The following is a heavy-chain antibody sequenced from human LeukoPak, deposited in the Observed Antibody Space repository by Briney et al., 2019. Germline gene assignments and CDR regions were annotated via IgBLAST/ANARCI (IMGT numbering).Heavy chain of an antibody. Sequence: SVKVSCKASGGTFSSYAISWVRQAPGQGLEWMGGIIPIFGTANYAQKFQGRVTITADESTSTAYMELSSLRSEDTAVYYCARGFYGDYRGINPNYFDYWGQGTLVTVSS. D-gene: IGHD4-17*01. CDR3: ARGFYGDYRGINPNYFDY. J-gene: IGHJ4*02. CDR1: GGTFSSYA. CDR2: IIPIFGTA. V-gene: IGHV1-69*01.